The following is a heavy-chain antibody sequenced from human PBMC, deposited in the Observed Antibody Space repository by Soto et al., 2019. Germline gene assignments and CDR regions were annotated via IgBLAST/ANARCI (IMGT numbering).Heavy chain of an antibody. J-gene: IGHJ4*02. CDR1: GGCISSGGDS. Sequence: SETLSLARAFSGGCISSGGDSWSWIRQPPGKGLEWIGYIYHSGSTYYNPPLKSRVTISVDRSNNQFSLKLSSVTDADTAVYYCASSRTTAYYDFRYWGQGTLVTVPS. CDR2: IYHSGST. CDR3: ASSRTTAYYDFRY. V-gene: IGHV4-30-2*01. D-gene: IGHD3-3*01.